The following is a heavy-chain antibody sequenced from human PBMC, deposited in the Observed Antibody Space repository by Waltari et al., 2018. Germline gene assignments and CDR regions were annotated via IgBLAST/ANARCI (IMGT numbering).Heavy chain of an antibody. D-gene: IGHD4-4*01. CDR1: GYSISSGYY. Sequence: QVQLQESGPGLVKPSETLSLTCAVPGYSISSGYYWDWIRQPPGRGLEWIGSMYQSGSAHYNPSLRSRVTISIDTSKNQFSLKLSSVTAADTAMYYCARGNREFDYWGQGTLVTVSS. J-gene: IGHJ4*02. CDR3: ARGNREFDY. V-gene: IGHV4-38-2*01. CDR2: MYQSGSA.